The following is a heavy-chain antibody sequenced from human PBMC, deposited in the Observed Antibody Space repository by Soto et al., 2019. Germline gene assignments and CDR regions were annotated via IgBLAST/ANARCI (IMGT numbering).Heavy chain of an antibody. D-gene: IGHD6-25*01. CDR2: IYYSGST. Sequence: QLQLQESGPGLVKPSETLSLTCTVSGGSISSSSYYWGWMRQPPGKGLEWIGSIYYSGSTYYNPSLKSRVTISVDTSKNQFSLKLSSVTAADTAVYYCARLAGYKGSYFDYWGQGTLVTVSS. CDR1: GGSISSSSYY. V-gene: IGHV4-39*01. CDR3: ARLAGYKGSYFDY. J-gene: IGHJ4*02.